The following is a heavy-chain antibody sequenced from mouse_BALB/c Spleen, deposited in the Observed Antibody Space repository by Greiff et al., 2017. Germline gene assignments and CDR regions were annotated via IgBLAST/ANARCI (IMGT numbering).Heavy chain of an antibody. J-gene: IGHJ4*01. CDR2: IYPGDGDT. Sequence: QVQLQQSGAELARPGASVKMSCKASGYAFSSYWMNWVKQRPGQGLEWIGQIYPGDGDTNYNGKFKGKATLTADKSSSTAYMQLSSLTSEDSAVYFCASQFITTATGYYYAMDYWGQGTSVTVSS. CDR3: ASQFITTATGYYYAMDY. CDR1: GYAFSSYW. D-gene: IGHD1-2*01. V-gene: IGHV1-80*01.